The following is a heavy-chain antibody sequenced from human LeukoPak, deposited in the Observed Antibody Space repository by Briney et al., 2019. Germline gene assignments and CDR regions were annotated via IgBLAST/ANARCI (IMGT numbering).Heavy chain of an antibody. D-gene: IGHD2-2*01. Sequence: QPGRSLRLSCAASGFTFSSYGMHWVRQAPGKGLEWVAVIWYDGSNKYYADSVKGRFTISRDNSKNTLYLQVNSLRVEDTAIYYCACQREYCSSGRCYFDHWGQGTLVTVSS. CDR2: IWYDGSNK. CDR3: ACQREYCSSGRCYFDH. V-gene: IGHV3-33*01. J-gene: IGHJ4*02. CDR1: GFTFSSYG.